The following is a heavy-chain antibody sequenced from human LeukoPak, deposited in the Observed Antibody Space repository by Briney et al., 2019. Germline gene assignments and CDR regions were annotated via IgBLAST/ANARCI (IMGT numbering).Heavy chain of an antibody. CDR3: ARDHDGGSSWYVGY. CDR1: GGSISNKY. CDR2: IYYSGST. Sequence: PSETLSLTCTVSGGSISNKYWSWIRQPPGKGLEWIGYIYYSGSTNYNPSLKSRVTILVDTSKNQFSLKLSSVTAADTAVYYCARDHDGGSSWYVGYWGQGTLVTVSS. J-gene: IGHJ4*02. V-gene: IGHV4-59*12. D-gene: IGHD6-13*01.